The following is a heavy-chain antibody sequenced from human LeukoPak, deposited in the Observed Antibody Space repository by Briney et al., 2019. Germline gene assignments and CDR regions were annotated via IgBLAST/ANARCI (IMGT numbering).Heavy chain of an antibody. D-gene: IGHD3-22*01. J-gene: IGHJ5*02. CDR3: ARVPYDGSDNWFDP. CDR2: IIPILGIA. CDR1: GGTFSSYA. Sequence: SVKVSCKASGGTFSSYAISWGRQAPGQGLEWMGRIIPILGIANYAQKFQGRVTITADKSTSTAYMELSSLRSEDTAVYYCARVPYDGSDNWFDPWGQGTLVTVSS. V-gene: IGHV1-69*04.